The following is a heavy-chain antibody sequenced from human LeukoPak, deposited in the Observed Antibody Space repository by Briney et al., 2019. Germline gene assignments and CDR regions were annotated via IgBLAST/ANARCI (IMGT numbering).Heavy chain of an antibody. Sequence: VGSLRPSCAASGFTFSSYSMNWVRQAPGKGLEWVSSISSSSSYIYYADSVKGRFTISRDNAKNSLYLQMNSLRVDNTAYYCGRTELQLLERFDWGQGTLVTVSS. CDR2: ISSSSSYI. D-gene: IGHD3-3*01. J-gene: IGHJ4*02. V-gene: IGHV3-21*01. CDR3: GRTELQLLERFD. CDR1: GFTFSSYS.